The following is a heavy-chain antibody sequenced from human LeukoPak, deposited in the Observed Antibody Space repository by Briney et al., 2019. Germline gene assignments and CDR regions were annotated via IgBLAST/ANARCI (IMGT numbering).Heavy chain of an antibody. V-gene: IGHV4-59*08. Sequence: SETLSLTCTVSGGSISSYYWSWIRQPPGKGLEWIGYIYYSGSTNYNPSLKSRVTISVDTSKNQFSLKLSSVTAADTAVYYCARRGPYYYDSSGYLLDYWGQGTLVTVSS. CDR3: ARRGPYYYDSSGYLLDY. CDR1: GGSISSYY. J-gene: IGHJ4*02. D-gene: IGHD3-22*01. CDR2: IYYSGST.